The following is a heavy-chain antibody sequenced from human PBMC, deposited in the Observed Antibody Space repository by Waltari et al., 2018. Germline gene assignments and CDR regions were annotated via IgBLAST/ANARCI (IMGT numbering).Heavy chain of an antibody. Sequence: QLQLQESGPGLVTPSETLSLTCTASVGSISSSSYYWGAIRQPPGKGLEWIGRIYYSGSTYYNPSLKSRVTISVDTSKNQFSLKLSSVTAADTAVYYCARHEVVVTTIFDYWGQGTLVTVSS. CDR3: ARHEVVVTTIFDY. CDR2: IYYSGST. CDR1: VGSISSSSYY. V-gene: IGHV4-39*01. D-gene: IGHD3-22*01. J-gene: IGHJ4*02.